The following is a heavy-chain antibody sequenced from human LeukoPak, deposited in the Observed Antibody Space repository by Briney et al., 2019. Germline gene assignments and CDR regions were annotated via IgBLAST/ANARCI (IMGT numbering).Heavy chain of an antibody. CDR3: ARGGYSSSWIPFDY. CDR1: GGSISSYY. J-gene: IGHJ4*02. D-gene: IGHD6-13*01. Sequence: SETLSLTCTVSGGSISSYYWSWIRPPPGKGLEWIGYIYYSGSTNYNPSLKSRVTISVDTSKNQFSLKLSSVTAADTAVYHCARGGYSSSWIPFDYWGQGTLVTVSS. V-gene: IGHV4-59*01. CDR2: IYYSGST.